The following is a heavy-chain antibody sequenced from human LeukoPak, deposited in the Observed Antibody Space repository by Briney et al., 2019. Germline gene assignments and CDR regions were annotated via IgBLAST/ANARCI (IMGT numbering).Heavy chain of an antibody. D-gene: IGHD3-22*01. CDR3: AKDRRSPYYYDSSGYPRGYYYGMDV. CDR2: IYSDGST. CDR1: GFTVSKNY. V-gene: IGHV3-53*05. J-gene: IGHJ6*02. Sequence: PGGSLRLSCAASGFTVSKNYMTWVRQAPGEGLEWLTVIYSDGSTYYADSVKGRFTILRDNSKNTVYLQMNSLRAEDTALYYCAKDRRSPYYYDSSGYPRGYYYGMDVWGQGTTVTVSS.